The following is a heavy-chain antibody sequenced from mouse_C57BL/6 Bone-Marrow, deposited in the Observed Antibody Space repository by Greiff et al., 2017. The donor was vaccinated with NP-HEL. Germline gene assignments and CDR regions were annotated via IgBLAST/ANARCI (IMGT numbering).Heavy chain of an antibody. CDR3: TRGSYYGSSYGFAY. CDR1: GYTFTSYW. CDR2: IYPGNSDT. J-gene: IGHJ3*01. Sequence: QLQQSGTVLARPGASVKMSCKTSGYTFTSYWMHWVKQRPGQGLEWIGAIYPGNSDTSYNQKFKGKAKLTAVTSASTAYMELSSLTNEDSAVYYCTRGSYYGSSYGFAYWGQGTLVTVSA. D-gene: IGHD1-1*01. V-gene: IGHV1-5*01.